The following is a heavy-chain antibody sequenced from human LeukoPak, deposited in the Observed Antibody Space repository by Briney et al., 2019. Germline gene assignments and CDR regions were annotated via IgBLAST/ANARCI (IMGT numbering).Heavy chain of an antibody. CDR2: INSDGGSI. CDR1: GFTFRNFW. J-gene: IGHJ4*02. V-gene: IGHV3-74*01. Sequence: PGGSLRLSCVASGFTFRNFWLHWVRQAPGKGLVWVSRINSDGGSIYYAASVKGRVTIPRDTAKNTLYLQMNSLRAEDTAVYYCARSTTEIGIGYYFDYWGQGTLVTVSS. D-gene: IGHD1-14*01. CDR3: ARSTTEIGIGYYFDY.